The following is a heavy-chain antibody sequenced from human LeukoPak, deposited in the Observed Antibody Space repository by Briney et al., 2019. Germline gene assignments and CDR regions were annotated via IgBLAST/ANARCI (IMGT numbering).Heavy chain of an antibody. J-gene: IGHJ4*02. V-gene: IGHV1-24*01. Sequence: ASVKVSCKVSGYTLTELSMHWVRQAPGKGLEWMGGFDPEDGETIYAQKFQGRVTMTEDTSTDTAYMELSSLRSEDTAVYYCARAPNQLRFLEWLLDYWGQGTLVTVSS. D-gene: IGHD3-3*01. CDR2: FDPEDGET. CDR3: ARAPNQLRFLEWLLDY. CDR1: GYTLTELS.